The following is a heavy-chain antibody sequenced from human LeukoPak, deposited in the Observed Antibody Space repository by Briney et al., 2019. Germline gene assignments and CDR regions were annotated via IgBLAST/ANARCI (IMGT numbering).Heavy chain of an antibody. CDR3: ARHSSRYYFDY. CDR2: IYYSGST. J-gene: IGHJ4*02. V-gene: IGHV4-59*08. CDR1: GGSISSYY. D-gene: IGHD6-6*01. Sequence: SETLSLTCTVSGGSISSYYWSWIRQPPGKGLEWIGYIYYSGSTNYNPSLKSRVTISVDTSKNQFSLNLSSVIAADTAVYYCARHSSRYYFDYWGQGTLVTVSS.